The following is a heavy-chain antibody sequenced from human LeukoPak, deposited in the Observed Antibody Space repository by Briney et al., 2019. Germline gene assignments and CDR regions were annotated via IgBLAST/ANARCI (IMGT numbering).Heavy chain of an antibody. D-gene: IGHD6-6*01. V-gene: IGHV4-59*12. CDR3: ASSLSSSASLDY. CDR1: GGSISSYY. Sequence: SETLSLTCTVSGGSISSYYLSWLRQPPGKGLEWLGYIYYSGDANYNPSLKSRVTISVDTSKNQFSLQLSSVTAADTAVYYCASSLSSSASLDYWGQGTLVTVSS. J-gene: IGHJ4*02. CDR2: IYYSGDA.